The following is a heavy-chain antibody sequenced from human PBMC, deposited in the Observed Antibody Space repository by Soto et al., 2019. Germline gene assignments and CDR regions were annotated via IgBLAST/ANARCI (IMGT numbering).Heavy chain of an antibody. CDR3: ARDYDFWSGYYEWGYYYGMDV. D-gene: IGHD3-3*01. V-gene: IGHV1-46*01. J-gene: IGHJ6*02. CDR2: INPSGGST. CDR1: GYTFTSYY. Sequence: EASVKVSCKASGYTFTSYYMHWVRQAPGQGLEWMGIINPSGGSTSYAQKFQGRVTMTRDTSTSTVYMELSSLRSEDTAVYYCARDYDFWSGYYEWGYYYGMDVWGQGTTVTVSS.